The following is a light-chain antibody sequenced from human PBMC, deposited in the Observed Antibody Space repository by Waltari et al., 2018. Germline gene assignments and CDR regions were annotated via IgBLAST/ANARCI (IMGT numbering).Light chain of an antibody. CDR1: TGDGGNSNF. Sequence: QSALTQPASVSGAPGQSITISCTGTTGDGGNSNFVSWYQHHPGKVPKLIIYEVIKRPSGISDRVTGSKSGNTASLSISGLQAEDEADYYCCSYVQKDIWLFGGGTKVTVL. CDR2: EVI. J-gene: IGLJ3*02. V-gene: IGLV2-23*02. CDR3: CSYVQKDIWL.